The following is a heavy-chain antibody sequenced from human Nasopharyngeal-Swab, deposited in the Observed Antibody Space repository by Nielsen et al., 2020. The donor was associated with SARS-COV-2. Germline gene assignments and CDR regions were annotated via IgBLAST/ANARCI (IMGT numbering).Heavy chain of an antibody. Sequence: PGKGLEWIGYIYHSGSTYYNPSLKSRVTISVDRSKNQFSLKLSSVTAADTAVYYCAGVGGDYYYYYYMDVWGKGTTVTVSS. D-gene: IGHD1-26*01. J-gene: IGHJ6*03. V-gene: IGHV4-30-2*01. CDR3: AGVGGDYYYYYYMDV. CDR2: IYHSGST.